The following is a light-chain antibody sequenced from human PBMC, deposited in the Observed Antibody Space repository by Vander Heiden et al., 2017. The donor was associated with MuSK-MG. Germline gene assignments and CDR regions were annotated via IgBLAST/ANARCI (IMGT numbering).Light chain of an antibody. CDR3: QQSFSTHT. CDR2: AAS. CDR1: QSISNY. V-gene: IGKV1-39*01. J-gene: IGKJ4*01. Sequence: DIQMTQSPSSLSASVGDRVTITCRASQSISNYLHWYQQKPGRAPKLLIYAASTLETGVPSRFSGGESGTDFTLSISKLQPEDFATDYWQQSFSTHTFGAGTKVDIK.